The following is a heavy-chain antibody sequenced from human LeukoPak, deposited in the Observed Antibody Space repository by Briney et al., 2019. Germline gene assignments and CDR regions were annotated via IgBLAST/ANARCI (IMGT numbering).Heavy chain of an antibody. J-gene: IGHJ3*02. CDR3: ALTKPLPRYCSSTSCYRDAFDI. D-gene: IGHD2-2*01. CDR2: IIPIFGTL. Sequence: GASVKVSCKASGGAFSSYAISWVRQAPGQGLEWMGGIIPIFGTLSFAQKFRGRVTITTDESTSTAYMELSSLRSEDTAVYYCALTKPLPRYCSSTSCYRDAFDIWGQGTMVTVSS. CDR1: GGAFSSYA. V-gene: IGHV1-69*05.